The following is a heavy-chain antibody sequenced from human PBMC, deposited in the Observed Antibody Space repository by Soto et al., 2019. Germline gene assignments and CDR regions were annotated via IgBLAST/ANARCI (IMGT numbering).Heavy chain of an antibody. CDR2: IGSNGVAT. V-gene: IGHV3-23*01. CDR1: GFTFSSSA. D-gene: IGHD2-15*01. CDR3: AKDVTASCGGSGSCGY. Sequence: EVQLLESGGGFVQPGGSLRLSCAASGFTFSSSAMSWVRQAPGTGLEWVSAIGSNGVATYYADSVKGRFTISRDNSKNTLWLQMNTLRAEDTAVYYCAKDVTASCGGSGSCGYWGQGALVTVSS. J-gene: IGHJ4*02.